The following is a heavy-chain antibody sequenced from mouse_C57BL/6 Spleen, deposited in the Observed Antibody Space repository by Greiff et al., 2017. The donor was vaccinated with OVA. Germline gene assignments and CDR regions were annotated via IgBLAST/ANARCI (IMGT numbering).Heavy chain of an antibody. V-gene: IGHV3-6*01. J-gene: IGHJ2*01. CDR1: GYSITSGYY. D-gene: IGHD1-1*01. Sequence: EVKLMESGPGLVKPSQSLSLTCSVTGYSITSGYYWNWIRQFPGNKLEWMGYISYDGSNNYNPSLKNRISITRDTSKNQFFLKLNSVTTEDTATYYCARKGDYGSYFDYWGQGTTLTVSS. CDR2: ISYDGSN. CDR3: ARKGDYGSYFDY.